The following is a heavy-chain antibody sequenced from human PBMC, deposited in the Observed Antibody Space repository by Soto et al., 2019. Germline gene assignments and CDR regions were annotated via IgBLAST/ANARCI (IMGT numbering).Heavy chain of an antibody. Sequence: SETLSLTCTVSGGSISSGDYYWSWIRQPPGKGLEWIAYIYYSGSTYYNPSLKSRVTISVDTSKNQFSLKLSSVTAADTAVYYCARLYPYSSFYYFDYWGQGTLVTVSS. D-gene: IGHD2-15*01. V-gene: IGHV4-30-4*01. CDR2: IYYSGST. CDR1: GGSISSGDYY. CDR3: ARLYPYSSFYYFDY. J-gene: IGHJ4*02.